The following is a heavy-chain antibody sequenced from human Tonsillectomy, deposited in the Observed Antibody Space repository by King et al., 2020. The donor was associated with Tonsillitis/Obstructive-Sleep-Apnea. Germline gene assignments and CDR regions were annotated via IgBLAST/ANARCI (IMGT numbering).Heavy chain of an antibody. CDR3: ARDRGLYPNCHFDL. J-gene: IGHJ2*01. CDR2: KWYEGSNK. V-gene: IGHV3-33*01. D-gene: IGHD1-1*01. Sequence: VQLVESGGGEVQPGRSLRLSCAASGFSFSRYGMHWVRQATGKGLEWVAVKWYEGSNKYYADSVKGRFTITRDSSKNTLYLQMNSLRVEDTAVYYCARDRGLYPNCHFDLWGRGTLVSVSS. CDR1: GFSFSRYG.